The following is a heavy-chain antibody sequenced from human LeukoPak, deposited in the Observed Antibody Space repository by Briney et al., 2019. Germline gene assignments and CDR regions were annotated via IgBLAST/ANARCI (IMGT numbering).Heavy chain of an antibody. CDR1: GFTFSSYG. J-gene: IGHJ6*02. V-gene: IGHV3-33*01. D-gene: IGHD3-22*01. CDR3: ARDRSPLLGDSSGPYYYYGMDV. Sequence: GRSLRLSCAASGFTFSSYGMHWVRQAPGKGLEWVAVIWYDGSNKYYADSVKGRITISRDNSKNTLYLQMNSLRAEDTAVYYCARDRSPLLGDSSGPYYYYGMDVWGQGTTVTVSS. CDR2: IWYDGSNK.